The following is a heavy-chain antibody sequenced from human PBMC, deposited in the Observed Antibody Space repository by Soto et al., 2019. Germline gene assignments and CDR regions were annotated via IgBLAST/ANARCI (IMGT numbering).Heavy chain of an antibody. J-gene: IGHJ4*02. CDR1: GGSISSSNW. CDR2: IYHSGST. D-gene: IGHD3-10*01. V-gene: IGHV4-4*02. CDR3: ARVKASGVNFDY. Sequence: SETLPLTCAVSGGSISSSNWWSWVRQPPGKGLEWIGEIYHSGSTNYNPSLKSRVTISVDKSKNQFSLKLSSVTAADTAVYYCARVKASGVNFDYWGQGTLVTVSS.